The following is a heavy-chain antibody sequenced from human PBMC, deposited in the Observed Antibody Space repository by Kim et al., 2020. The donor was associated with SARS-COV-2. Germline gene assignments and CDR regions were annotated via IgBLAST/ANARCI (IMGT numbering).Heavy chain of an antibody. D-gene: IGHD3-22*01. CDR3: AKDLDYYDSSGYYGWYFDL. CDR2: ISGSGGST. V-gene: IGHV3-23*01. CDR1: GFTFSSYA. Sequence: GGSLRLSCAASGFTFSSYAMSWVRQAPGKGLEWVSAISGSGGSTYYADSVKGRFTISRDNSKNTLYLQMNSLRAEDTAVYYCAKDLDYYDSSGYYGWYFDLWGRGTLVTVSP. J-gene: IGHJ2*01.